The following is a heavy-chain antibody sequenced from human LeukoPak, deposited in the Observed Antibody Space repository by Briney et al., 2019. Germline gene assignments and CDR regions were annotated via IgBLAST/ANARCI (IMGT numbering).Heavy chain of an antibody. D-gene: IGHD6-19*01. CDR3: ARDPSNTSGYYVYHDY. J-gene: IGHJ4*02. Sequence: ASVKVSFKASGYTFNKYGISWVRQAPGQGLEWMGWISCYNGDTRYAQKFQGRVTMTKDTSTSTVHMELRSPRSDDTAVYYCARDPSNTSGYYVYHDYWGQGALVTVSS. V-gene: IGHV1-18*01. CDR1: GYTFNKYG. CDR2: ISCYNGDT.